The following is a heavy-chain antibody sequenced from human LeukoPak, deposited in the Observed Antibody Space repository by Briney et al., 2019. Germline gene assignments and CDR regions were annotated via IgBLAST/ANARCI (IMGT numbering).Heavy chain of an antibody. V-gene: IGHV4-39*07. D-gene: IGHD1-26*01. J-gene: IGHJ5*02. CDR1: GGSISSSSYY. Sequence: PSETLSLTCTVSGGSISSSSYYWGWIRQPPGKGLEWIGSIYYSGSTYYNPSLKSRVTISVDTSKNQFSLKLSSVTAADTAVYYCARVGAIVGAHNWFDPWGQGTLVTVSS. CDR2: IYYSGST. CDR3: ARVGAIVGAHNWFDP.